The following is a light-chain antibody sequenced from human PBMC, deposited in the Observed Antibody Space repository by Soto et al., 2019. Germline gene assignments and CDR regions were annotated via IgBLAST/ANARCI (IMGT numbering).Light chain of an antibody. CDR2: EVS. Sequence: QSALTQPASVSGSPGQSITISCTGTSSDVGGYNYVSRYQQHPGKAPKLMIYEVSNRPSGVSNRFSGSKPGNTASLTISGLQAEDEADYYCSSYTSSSTHWVFGGGTKLTVL. CDR1: SSDVGGYNY. V-gene: IGLV2-14*01. CDR3: SSYTSSSTHWV. J-gene: IGLJ3*02.